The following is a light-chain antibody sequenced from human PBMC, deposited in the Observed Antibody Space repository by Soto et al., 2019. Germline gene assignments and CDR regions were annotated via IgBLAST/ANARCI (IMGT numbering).Light chain of an antibody. V-gene: IGKV3-20*01. CDR2: GAS. CDR3: QQYGSSPYT. J-gene: IGKJ2*01. Sequence: EIVLTQSPGTLSLSPGERATLSCRASQSVSSSYLSWYQQKPGQAPRLLIYGASSRAAGIPDRFSGSGSGTYFPITISRLEPEDFAVYYCQQYGSSPYTFGQGTKLEIK. CDR1: QSVSSSY.